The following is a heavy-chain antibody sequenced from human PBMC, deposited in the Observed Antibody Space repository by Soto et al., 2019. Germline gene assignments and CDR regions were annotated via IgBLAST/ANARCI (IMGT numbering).Heavy chain of an antibody. J-gene: IGHJ6*02. Sequence: QAQVVQSGAEVKEPGASVKVSCKASGYNFRTYGFNWVRQAPGQGLEWMGRISGYNGDTKYAEKFQDRVIMTRDAFTNTVYMDLRRLRSDDTAIYYCARDYVYGADTTTPYKYGMDVWGQGTTVTVSS. V-gene: IGHV1-18*01. D-gene: IGHD3-16*01. CDR2: ISGYNGDT. CDR3: ARDYVYGADTTTPYKYGMDV. CDR1: GYNFRTYG.